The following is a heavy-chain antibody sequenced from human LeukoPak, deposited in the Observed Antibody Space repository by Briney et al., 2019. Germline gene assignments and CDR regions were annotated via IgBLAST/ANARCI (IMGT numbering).Heavy chain of an antibody. Sequence: PSETLSLTCTVSGGSVISGSYYWSWIRQPPGKGLEWIGYIYNSETTNYNPSLESRVTISEDTSKNQFSLMLTSVTAADTAVYYCARVVYSHYWPEGMDVWGQGTTVTVSS. J-gene: IGHJ6*02. CDR1: GGSVISGSYY. D-gene: IGHD4-11*01. V-gene: IGHV4-61*01. CDR3: ARVVYSHYWPEGMDV. CDR2: IYNSETT.